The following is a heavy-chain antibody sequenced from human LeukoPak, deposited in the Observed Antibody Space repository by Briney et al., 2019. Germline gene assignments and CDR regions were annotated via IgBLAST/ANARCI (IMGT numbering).Heavy chain of an antibody. J-gene: IGHJ5*02. CDR1: GGSISSYY. Sequence: SETLSLTCAVSGGSISSYYWSWIRQPPGKGLEWIGYIYYSGSTNYNPSLKSRVTISVDTSKNQFSLKLSSVTAADTAVYYCARHGYSSGSLAWFDPWGQGTQVTVSS. CDR2: IYYSGST. D-gene: IGHD6-19*01. V-gene: IGHV4-59*01. CDR3: ARHGYSSGSLAWFDP.